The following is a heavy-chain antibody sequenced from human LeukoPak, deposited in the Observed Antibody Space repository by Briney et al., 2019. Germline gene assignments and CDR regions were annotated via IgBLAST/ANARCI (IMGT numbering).Heavy chain of an antibody. CDR2: IWYDGSTK. V-gene: IGHV3-33*08. Sequence: PGGSLRLSCAAYGFTFSSYGMHWVRQVPGKGLKWVAVIWYDGSTKYYANYVKGRFTVSRDNSKNTLYLQMNILRPEDTAIYYCARDSGFGELVTYYFDYWGQGTLVTVSS. CDR3: ARDSGFGELVTYYFDY. CDR1: GFTFSSYG. D-gene: IGHD3-10*01. J-gene: IGHJ4*02.